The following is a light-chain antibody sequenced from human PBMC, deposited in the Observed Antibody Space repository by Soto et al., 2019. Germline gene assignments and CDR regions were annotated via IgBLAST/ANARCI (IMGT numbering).Light chain of an antibody. V-gene: IGKV3-20*01. CDR2: GAS. CDR3: QQYGSSRLT. Sequence: EIVLTQSPGTLSLSPGERATLSCRASQSVSSSYLARYQQKPGQAPRLLIYGASSRATGIPDRFSGSGSGTDFTLTISRLEPEDFAVYYCQQYGSSRLTFGQGTKLEIK. J-gene: IGKJ2*01. CDR1: QSVSSSY.